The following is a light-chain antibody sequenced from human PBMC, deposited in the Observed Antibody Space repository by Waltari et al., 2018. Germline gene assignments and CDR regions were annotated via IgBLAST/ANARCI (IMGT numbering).Light chain of an antibody. CDR3: MHGVHLPPYT. V-gene: IGKV2-29*02. J-gene: IGKJ2*01. CDR2: EVS. CDR1: QSLLYRNGKTY. Sequence: DVVLTQTPLSLSVTPGQPASISCSSSQSLLYRNGKTYSYWYLQKPGQAPKLLIYEVSSRFSGVPDRFSGSGSGTDFTLKISRVEAEDVGVYYCMHGVHLPPYTFGQGTKLEIK.